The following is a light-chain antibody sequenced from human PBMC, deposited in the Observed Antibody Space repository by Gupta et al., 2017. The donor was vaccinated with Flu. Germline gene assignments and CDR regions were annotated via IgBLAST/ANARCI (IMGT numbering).Light chain of an antibody. J-gene: IGLJ1*01. V-gene: IGLV2-23*02. CDR2: EVG. CDR3: CTESGGSTYLCV. Sequence: IASTTGTGDAVSDKNAYWYHQKPGESPQLMIYEVGTRPPGGAKRFSGSNSGTTAALTIAWVPAEDEEAYYCCTESGGSTYLCVFGTGTKVTVL. CDR1: TGDAVSDKN.